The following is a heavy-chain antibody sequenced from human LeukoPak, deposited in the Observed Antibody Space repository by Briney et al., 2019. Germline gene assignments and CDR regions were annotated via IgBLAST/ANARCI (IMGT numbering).Heavy chain of an antibody. D-gene: IGHD3-10*01. J-gene: IGHJ6*03. V-gene: IGHV1-8*03. CDR2: MNPNSGNT. CDR3: AKASAGFGYYYYMDV. Sequence: ASVKVSCKASGYTFTSYGISWVRQAPGQGLEWMGWMNPNSGNTGYAQKFQGRVTITRNTSISTAYMELSSLRSEDTAVYYCAKASAGFGYYYYMDVWGKGTTVTVSS. CDR1: GYTFTSYG.